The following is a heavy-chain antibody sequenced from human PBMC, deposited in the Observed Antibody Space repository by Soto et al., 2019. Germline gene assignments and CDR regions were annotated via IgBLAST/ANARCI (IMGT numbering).Heavy chain of an antibody. CDR2: INHSGST. V-gene: IGHV4-34*01. D-gene: IGHD3-10*01. CDR3: ARGRITMVRGVKD. Sequence: SETLSLTCAVYGGSFSGYYWSWIRQPPGKGLEWIGEINHSGSTNYNPSLKSRVTISVDTSKNQFSLKLSSVTAADTAVYYCARGRITMVRGVKDWGQGTLVTVSS. J-gene: IGHJ4*02. CDR1: GGSFSGYY.